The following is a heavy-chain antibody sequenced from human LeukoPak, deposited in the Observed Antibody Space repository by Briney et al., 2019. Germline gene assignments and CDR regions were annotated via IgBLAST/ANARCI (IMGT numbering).Heavy chain of an antibody. J-gene: IGHJ4*02. CDR1: GYTFTSYD. CDR3: ARRRFGDMDF. V-gene: IGHV1-8*01. Sequence: ASVTVSFKASGYTFTSYDINWVRQAPGQGLEWMGWMNPNTDNTDYAQRFQGRFTMTRNTSISTAYMELSSLRSEDTAVYYCARRRFGDMDFWGQGTLVTVSS. CDR2: MNPNTDNT. D-gene: IGHD3-10*01.